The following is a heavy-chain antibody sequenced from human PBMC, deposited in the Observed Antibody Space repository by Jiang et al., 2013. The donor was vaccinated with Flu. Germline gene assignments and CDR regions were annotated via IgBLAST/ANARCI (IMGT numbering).Heavy chain of an antibody. D-gene: IGHD2-21*01. CDR1: GFSLSTSGMC. V-gene: IGHV2-70*11. CDR2: IDWDDDK. Sequence: KPTQTLTLTCTFSGFSLSTSGMCVSWIRQPPGKALEWLARIDWDDDKYYSTSLKTRLTISKDTSKNQVVLTMTNMDPVDTATYYCARTAYCGGYVDWFDPWGQGTLVTVSS. J-gene: IGHJ5*02. CDR3: ARTAYCGGYVDWFDP.